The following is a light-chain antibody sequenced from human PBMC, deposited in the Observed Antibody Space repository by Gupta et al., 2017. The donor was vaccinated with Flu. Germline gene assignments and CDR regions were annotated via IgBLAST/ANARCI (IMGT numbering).Light chain of an antibody. CDR3: MQSLQFTRT. Sequence: QIVLHSDGKTYLYWYLQKPGQPPQLLIYEVSYRFSAVPDRFSGSGSGTDFTLRISRVEAEDVGVYYWMQSLQFTRTFGQGTELEI. J-gene: IGKJ2*01. CDR2: EVS. CDR1: QIVLHSDGKTY. V-gene: IGKV2D-29*01.